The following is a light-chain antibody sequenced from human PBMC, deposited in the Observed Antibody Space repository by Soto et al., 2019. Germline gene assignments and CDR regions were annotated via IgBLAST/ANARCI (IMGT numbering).Light chain of an antibody. J-gene: IGLJ1*01. CDR3: SSYAGTNNRYV. V-gene: IGLV2-8*01. CDR2: EVN. Sequence: QSALTQPPSASGSPGQSVTICCTGTGSDIGGYNFVSWYQQHPGKVPKLIIYEVNKRPSGVPDRFSGSKSGNTASLTVSGLQADDEADYYCSSYAGTNNRYVFGTGTKVTVL. CDR1: GSDIGGYNF.